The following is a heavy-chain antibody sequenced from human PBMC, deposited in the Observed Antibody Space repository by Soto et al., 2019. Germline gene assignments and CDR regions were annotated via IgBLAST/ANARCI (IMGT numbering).Heavy chain of an antibody. Sequence: HVQLVQSGAEVKKPGSSVQVSCRASGGTFTASTISWVRQAPGQGLEWLGGIIPLFGTTSYPQKFQGRVTITADKSTSTAYMEVSSLRFEDTAVDYWASGILVANRYYYYSMDVWGQGTTVTVSS. J-gene: IGHJ6*02. CDR3: ASGILVANRYYYYSMDV. D-gene: IGHD5-12*01. CDR1: GGTFTAST. CDR2: IIPLFGTT. V-gene: IGHV1-69*06.